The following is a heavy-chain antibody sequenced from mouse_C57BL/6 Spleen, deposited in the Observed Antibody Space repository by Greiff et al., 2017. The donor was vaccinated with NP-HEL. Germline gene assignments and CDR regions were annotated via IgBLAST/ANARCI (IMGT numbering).Heavy chain of an antibody. CDR3: ARDYYGSIYWYFDV. CDR1: GFSLTSYG. V-gene: IGHV2-2*01. Sequence: VKLVESGPGLVQPSQSLSITCTVSGFSLTSYGVHWVRQSPGKGLEWLGVIWSGGSTDYNAAFISRLSISKDNSKSQVFFKMNSLQADDTAIYYCARDYYGSIYWYFDVWGTGTTVTVSS. J-gene: IGHJ1*03. CDR2: IWSGGST. D-gene: IGHD1-1*01.